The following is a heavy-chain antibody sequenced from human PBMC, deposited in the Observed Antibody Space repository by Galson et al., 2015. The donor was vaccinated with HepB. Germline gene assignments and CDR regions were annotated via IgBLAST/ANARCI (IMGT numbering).Heavy chain of an antibody. D-gene: IGHD2-15*01. Sequence: SLRLSCAASGFTFSSYAMHWVRQAPGKGLEWVAVISYDGSNKYYADSVKGRFTISRDNSKNTLYLQMNSLRAEDTAVYYCAREGEDIVVVVAATGWFDPWGQGTLVTVSS. V-gene: IGHV3-30-3*01. CDR1: GFTFSSYA. CDR3: AREGEDIVVVVAATGWFDP. J-gene: IGHJ5*02. CDR2: ISYDGSNK.